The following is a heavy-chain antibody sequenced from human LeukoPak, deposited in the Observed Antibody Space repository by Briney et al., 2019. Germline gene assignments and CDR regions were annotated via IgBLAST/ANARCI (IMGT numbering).Heavy chain of an antibody. J-gene: IGHJ6*04. Sequence: GGSLRLSCAASGFTFSSYSMNWVRQAPGKGLEWVSSISSTSTYIYYADSVKGRFTISRDNAKNSLYLQMNSLRAEDTAVYYCACLVGATQDVWGKGTAVIVSS. D-gene: IGHD1-26*01. V-gene: IGHV3-21*01. CDR2: ISSTSTYI. CDR1: GFTFSSYS. CDR3: ACLVGATQDV.